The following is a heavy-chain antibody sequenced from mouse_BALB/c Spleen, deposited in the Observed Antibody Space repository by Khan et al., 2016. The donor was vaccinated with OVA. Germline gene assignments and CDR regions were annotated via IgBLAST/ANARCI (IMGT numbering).Heavy chain of an antibody. CDR1: GYSFTGYY. V-gene: IGHV1-26*01. D-gene: IGHD1-1*01. CDR2: VNPNNGGT. J-gene: IGHJ1*01. Sequence: IQLVQSGPDLVKPGASMKISCKASGYSFTGYYIHWVKQSHGKSLEWIGRVNPNNGGTSYNQKFKGKAILTVDKSSNTGYMELRSLTSEDSAVYSCAIYHGYFDVWGAGTTVTVSS. CDR3: AIYHGYFDV.